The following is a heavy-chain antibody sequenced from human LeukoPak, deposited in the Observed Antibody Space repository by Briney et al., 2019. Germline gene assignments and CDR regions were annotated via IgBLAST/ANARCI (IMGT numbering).Heavy chain of an antibody. V-gene: IGHV4-34*01. J-gene: IGHJ4*02. CDR3: ARVWGTYCGGDCPNDY. CDR2: INHSGST. D-gene: IGHD2-21*02. CDR1: GGSFSGYY. Sequence: SETLSLTCAVSGGSFSGYYWSWIRQHPGKGLEWIGEINHSGSTNYNPSLKSRVTISVDTSKNQFSLKLSSVTAADTAVYYCARVWGTYCGGDCPNDYWGQGILVTVSS.